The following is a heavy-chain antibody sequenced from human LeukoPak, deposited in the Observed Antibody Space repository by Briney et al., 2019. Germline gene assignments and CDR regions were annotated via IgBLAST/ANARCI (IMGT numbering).Heavy chain of an antibody. D-gene: IGHD6-19*01. CDR1: GGSISSSGYY. CDR2: IYYSGTT. CDR3: ARHYSSAWYGSDS. Sequence: SETLSHTCTVSGGSISSSGYYWDWIRQPPGKGLEWIGNIYYSGTTYYNPSLKNRVTISVDTSKNQFSLRLSSVTAADTAIYYCARHYSSAWYGSDSWGQGTLVTVSS. V-gene: IGHV4-39*01. J-gene: IGHJ4*02.